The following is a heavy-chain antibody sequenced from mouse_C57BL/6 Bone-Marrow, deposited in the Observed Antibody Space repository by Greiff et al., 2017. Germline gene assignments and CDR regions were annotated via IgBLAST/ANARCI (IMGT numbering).Heavy chain of an antibody. V-gene: IGHV5-16*01. CDR3: ARDQDYYGSSYFDY. J-gene: IGHJ2*01. Sequence: DVKLVESEGGLVQPGSSMKLSCTASGFTFSDYYMAWVRQVPEKGLEWVANINYDGSSTYYLDSLKSRFIISRDNAKNILYLQMSSLKSEDPATYYCARDQDYYGSSYFDYWGQGTTLTVSS. CDR1: GFTFSDYY. CDR2: INYDGSST. D-gene: IGHD1-1*01.